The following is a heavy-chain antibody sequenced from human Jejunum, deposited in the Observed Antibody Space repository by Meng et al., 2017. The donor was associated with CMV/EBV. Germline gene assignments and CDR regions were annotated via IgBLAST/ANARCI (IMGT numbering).Heavy chain of an antibody. CDR1: GYTFIGYY. Sequence: LQSWAEGKKPGASVKVSCKASGYTFIGYYIHWVRQAPGQGLEWMGWINPKNGDIKYAQKFQDRVTMTRDTSISTAYMEVSSLISDDTAMYYGGKGSMMSANWFDPWGQGTLVTSPQ. D-gene: IGHD3-22*01. V-gene: IGHV1-2*02. J-gene: IGHJ5*02. CDR2: INPKNGDI. CDR3: GKGSMMSANWFDP.